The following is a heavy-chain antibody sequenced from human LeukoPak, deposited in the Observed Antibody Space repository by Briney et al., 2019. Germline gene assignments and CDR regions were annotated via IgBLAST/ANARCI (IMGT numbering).Heavy chain of an antibody. V-gene: IGHV4-39*01. CDR2: IYYSGST. CDR1: GGSISSSSYY. J-gene: IGHJ4*02. CDR3: ASGLQYSYY. Sequence: PSETLSLTCTVSGGSISSSSYYWGWVRQPPGRGLEWIGSIYYSGSTYYNPSLKSRVTISVDTSKNQFSLKLSSVTAADTAVYYCASGLQYSYYWGQGTLVTVSS. D-gene: IGHD4-11*01.